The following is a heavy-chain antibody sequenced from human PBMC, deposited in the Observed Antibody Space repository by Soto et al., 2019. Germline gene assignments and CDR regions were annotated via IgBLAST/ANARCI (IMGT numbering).Heavy chain of an antibody. D-gene: IGHD2-15*01. J-gene: IGHJ3*02. V-gene: IGHV1-69*12. CDR1: GGTFSSYA. CDR3: AREGYCSGGSCYVTFDI. CDR2: IIPIFGTA. Sequence: QVQLVQSGAEVKKPGSSVKVSCKASGGTFSSYAISWVRQAPGQGLEWMGGIIPIFGTANYAQKFQGRATITADGATSTAYMELSSLRSEDTAVYYCAREGYCSGGSCYVTFDIWGQGTMVTVSS.